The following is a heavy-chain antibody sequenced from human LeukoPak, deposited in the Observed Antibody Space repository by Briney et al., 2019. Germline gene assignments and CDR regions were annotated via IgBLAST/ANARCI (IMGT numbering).Heavy chain of an antibody. CDR2: IKQDGSEK. Sequence: GGSLRLSCAASGFTFSSYWVSWVRQAPGKGLEWVANIKQDGSEKYYVDSVKGRFTISRDNAKNSLYLQMNSLRAEDTAVYYCARDDFGDLFSQHWGQGTLVTVSS. J-gene: IGHJ1*01. CDR1: GFTFSSYW. V-gene: IGHV3-7*01. D-gene: IGHD3-10*01. CDR3: ARDDFGDLFSQH.